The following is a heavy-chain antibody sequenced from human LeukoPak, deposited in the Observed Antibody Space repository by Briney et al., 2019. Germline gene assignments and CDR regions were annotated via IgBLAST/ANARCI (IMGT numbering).Heavy chain of an antibody. CDR1: GFTFSSYS. D-gene: IGHD3-22*01. CDR3: ARGMTYYYDSSGYPTDY. Sequence: PGGSLRLSCAASGFTFSSYSMNWVRQAPGKGLEWVSYISSSSSTIYYADSVEGRFTISRDNAKNSLYLQMNSLRAEDTAVYYCARGMTYYYDSSGYPTDYWGQGTLVTVSS. J-gene: IGHJ4*02. CDR2: ISSSSSTI. V-gene: IGHV3-48*01.